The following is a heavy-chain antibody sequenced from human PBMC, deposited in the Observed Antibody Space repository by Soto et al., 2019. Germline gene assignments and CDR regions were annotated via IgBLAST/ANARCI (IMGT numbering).Heavy chain of an antibody. CDR3: VTGDHLVR. CDR2: INPKTGDT. D-gene: IGHD6-6*01. Sequence: QMQLVQSGAEARKPGASVKVSCKTSGYTFTGYYLNWVRQAPERGLEWVGWINPKTGDTNNAQKFQGRVTMTTDTSISTGYMELSGLKSDDTAVYYCVTGDHLVRWGQGTRVTVAS. CDR1: GYTFTGYY. J-gene: IGHJ4*02. V-gene: IGHV1-2*02.